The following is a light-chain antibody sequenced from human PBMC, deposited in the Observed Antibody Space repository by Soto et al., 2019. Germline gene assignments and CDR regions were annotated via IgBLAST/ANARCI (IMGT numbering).Light chain of an antibody. J-gene: IGLJ1*01. CDR1: SSDVGGYNY. CDR3: SSYTRSSTYV. V-gene: IGLV2-14*01. CDR2: DVS. Sequence: QSALTQPASVSGSPGQWITISCTGTSSDVGGYNYVSWYQQHPGKAPKLMIYDVSNRPSGVSNRFSGSKSVNTASLTISGLQAGDEADYYCSSYTRSSTYVFGTGTKVTVL.